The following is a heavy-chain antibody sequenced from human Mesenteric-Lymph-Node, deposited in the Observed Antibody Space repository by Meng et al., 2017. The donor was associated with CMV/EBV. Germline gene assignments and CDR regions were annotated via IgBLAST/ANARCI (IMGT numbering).Heavy chain of an antibody. V-gene: IGHV4-34*01. CDR2: INHSGST. D-gene: IGHD2-2*01. CDR1: GGSFSGNY. J-gene: IGHJ4*02. CDR3: ARRYCDNTSCYHFDY. Sequence: SETLSLTCAVYGGSFSGNYWSWIRQPPGKGLEWIGEINHSGSTNYNPSLKSRVTLSVDTSKNQFSLTLTSVTAADTAVYYCARRYCDNTSCYHFDYWGQGKLVTVSS.